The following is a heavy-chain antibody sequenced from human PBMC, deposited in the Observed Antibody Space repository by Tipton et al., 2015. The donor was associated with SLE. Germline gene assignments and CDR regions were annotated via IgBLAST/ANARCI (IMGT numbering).Heavy chain of an antibody. V-gene: IGHV4-4*07. J-gene: IGHJ5*02. CDR2: VYSSGSA. CDR1: GDSITSYY. CDR3: VREPLLYDDYGGGFDP. Sequence: LRLSCSVSGDSITSYYWSWFRQSTGRGLEWIGRVYSSGSANYNPALISRVSMSVDISKNQFFLTLRSVTAADTAVYYCVREPLLYDDYGGGFDPWGQGTLVTVSS. D-gene: IGHD4-23*01.